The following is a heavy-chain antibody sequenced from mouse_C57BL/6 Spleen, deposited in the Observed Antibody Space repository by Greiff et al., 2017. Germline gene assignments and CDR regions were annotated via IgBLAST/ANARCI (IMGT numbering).Heavy chain of an antibody. V-gene: IGHV1-59*01. J-gene: IGHJ1*03. CDR2: IDPSYSYT. CDR3: ARGNYGSSYVGYFDV. D-gene: IGHD1-1*01. CDR1: GYTFTSYW. Sequence: QVQLQQPGAELVRPGTSVKLSCKASGYTFTSYWMHWVKQRPGQGLEWIGVIDPSYSYTNYNQKFKGKATLTVDTSSSTAYMQLSSLTSEDSAVYYCARGNYGSSYVGYFDVWGTGTTVTVSS.